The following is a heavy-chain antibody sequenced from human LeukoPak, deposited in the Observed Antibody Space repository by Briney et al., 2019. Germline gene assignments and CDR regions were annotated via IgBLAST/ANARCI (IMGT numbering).Heavy chain of an antibody. Sequence: KPSETLSLTCTVSGGSISSYYWSWIQQPPGKGLEWIGYIYYSGSTNYNPSLKSRVTISVDTSKNQFSLKLSSVTAADTAVYYCARDRGAFDIWGQGTMVTVSS. CDR2: IYYSGST. CDR1: GGSISSYY. CDR3: ARDRGAFDI. V-gene: IGHV4-59*01. J-gene: IGHJ3*02.